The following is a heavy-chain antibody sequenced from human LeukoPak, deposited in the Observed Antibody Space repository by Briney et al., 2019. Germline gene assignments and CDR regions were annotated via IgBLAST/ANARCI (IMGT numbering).Heavy chain of an antibody. CDR1: GFSFSSNS. V-gene: IGHV3-48*01. D-gene: IGHD4-17*01. CDR3: ARDWRTGYFDY. J-gene: IGHJ4*02. CDR2: ISSSSGSI. Sequence: GGSLRLSCAASGFSFSSNSMNWVRQAPGKGLEWVSYISSSSGSIHYADSVKDRFTISRDYSQNTLLLQMNGLRAEDTAVYYCARDWRTGYFDYWGQGTLVTVSS.